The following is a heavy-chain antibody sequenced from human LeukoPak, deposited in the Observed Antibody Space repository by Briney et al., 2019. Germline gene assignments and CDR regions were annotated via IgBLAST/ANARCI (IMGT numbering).Heavy chain of an antibody. CDR1: GFTFSSYG. V-gene: IGHV3-23*01. Sequence: GGSLRLSCAASGFTFSSYGMSWVRQAPGKGLEWVSAISGSGGSTYYADSVKGRFTISRDNSKNTLYLQMNSLRAEDTAVYYCAKDHAMAQNLFDYWGQGTLVTVSS. J-gene: IGHJ4*02. CDR3: AKDHAMAQNLFDY. CDR2: ISGSGGST. D-gene: IGHD5-24*01.